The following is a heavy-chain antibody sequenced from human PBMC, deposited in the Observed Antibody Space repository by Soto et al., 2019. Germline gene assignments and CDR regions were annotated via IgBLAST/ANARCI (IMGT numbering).Heavy chain of an antibody. CDR1: GFTFISYA. CDR2: ISYDGSNK. CDR3: ARALGWYESYFDY. J-gene: IGHJ4*02. D-gene: IGHD6-19*01. V-gene: IGHV3-30-3*01. Sequence: GWSLRLSCASSGFTFISYAMHWVRQAPGKGLEWVAVISYDGSNKYYADSVKGRFTISRDNSKNTLYLQMNSLRAEDTAVYYCARALGWYESYFDYWGQGTLVTVSS.